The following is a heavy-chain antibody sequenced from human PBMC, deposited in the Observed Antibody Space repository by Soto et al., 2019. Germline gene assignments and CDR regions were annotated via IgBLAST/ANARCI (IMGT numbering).Heavy chain of an antibody. CDR2: IYYSGSY. J-gene: IGHJ4*02. CDR1: GGSISSGDYY. D-gene: IGHD1-1*01. Sequence: PSETLSLTCTVSGGSISSGDYYSRWHRQSPDKGLEWIGYIYYSGSYNYNPSLESRLTISIDTSKNQFSLRLASVTAADTAVYYCARTLPNRQLFDSWSQGTLVTVSS. CDR3: ARTLPNRQLFDS. V-gene: IGHV4-61*08.